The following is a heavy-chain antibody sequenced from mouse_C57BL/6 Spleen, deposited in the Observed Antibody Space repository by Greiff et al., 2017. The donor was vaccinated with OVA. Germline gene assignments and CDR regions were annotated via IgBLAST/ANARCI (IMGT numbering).Heavy chain of an antibody. D-gene: IGHD2-2*01. Sequence: VQLQQPGAELVMPGASVKLSCKASGYTFTSYWMHWVKQRPGQGLEWIGEIDPSDSYTNYNQKFKGKSTLTVDKSSSTAYMQLSSLTSEAAAVYYCARWFYYAMDYWGQGTSVTVSS. CDR3: ARWFYYAMDY. V-gene: IGHV1-69*01. CDR1: GYTFTSYW. J-gene: IGHJ4*01. CDR2: IDPSDSYT.